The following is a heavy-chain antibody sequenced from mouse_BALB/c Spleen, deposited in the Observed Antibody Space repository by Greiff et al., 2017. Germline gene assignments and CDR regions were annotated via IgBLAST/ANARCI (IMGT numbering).Heavy chain of an antibody. CDR3: ARNGFTTATKGFDY. D-gene: IGHD1-2*01. CDR2: ISSGGST. V-gene: IGHV5-6-5*01. CDR1: GFTFSSYA. J-gene: IGHJ2*01. Sequence: EVQVVESGGGLVKPGGSLKLSCAASGFTFSSYAMSWVRQTPEKRLEWVASISSGGSTYYPDSVKGRFTISRDNARNILYLQMSSLRSEDTAMYYCARNGFTTATKGFDYWGQGTTLTVSS.